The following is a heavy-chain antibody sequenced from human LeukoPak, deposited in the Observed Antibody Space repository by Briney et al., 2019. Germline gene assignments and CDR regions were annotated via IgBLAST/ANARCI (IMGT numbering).Heavy chain of an antibody. CDR3: ARVYSRALYN. Sequence: GGSLRLSCAASGFTFSTYWMTWVRQAPGKGLEWVADITQDGSEKYYVDSVKGRFTISRDNAKNSLYLQMNSLKVVDTAVYYCARVYSRALYNWGQGTLVTVSS. CDR2: ITQDGSEK. J-gene: IGHJ4*02. CDR1: GFTFSTYW. D-gene: IGHD2-15*01. V-gene: IGHV3-7*01.